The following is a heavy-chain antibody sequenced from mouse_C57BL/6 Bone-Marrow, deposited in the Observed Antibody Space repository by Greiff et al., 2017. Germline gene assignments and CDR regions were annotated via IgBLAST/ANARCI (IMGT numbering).Heavy chain of an antibody. J-gene: IGHJ3*01. CDR3: ARNEGLRRLLAY. V-gene: IGHV2-2*01. CDR1: GFSFTSYG. Sequence: QVQLQQSGPGLVQPSQCLSISCTVSGFSFTSYGVNWVRQSPGKGLEWLGVIWSGGSTDYNAAFISRLSISKDNSKSQVFFKMNSLQADDTAIYYCARNEGLRRLLAYWGQGTLVTVSA. CDR2: IWSGGST. D-gene: IGHD2-4*01.